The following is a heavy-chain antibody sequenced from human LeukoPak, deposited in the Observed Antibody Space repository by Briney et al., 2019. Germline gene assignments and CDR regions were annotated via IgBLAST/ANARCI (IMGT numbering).Heavy chain of an antibody. Sequence: SETLSLTCTVSGGSISSFYWNWIRQPPGKGLEWIGYVYYSGGTNYNPSLKSRVTISVDTSKNQFSLKLSSVTAADTAVYYCARAPRTSNPFDYWGQGTLVTVSS. V-gene: IGHV4-59*01. D-gene: IGHD1-14*01. J-gene: IGHJ4*02. CDR2: VYYSGGT. CDR1: GGSISSFY. CDR3: ARAPRTSNPFDY.